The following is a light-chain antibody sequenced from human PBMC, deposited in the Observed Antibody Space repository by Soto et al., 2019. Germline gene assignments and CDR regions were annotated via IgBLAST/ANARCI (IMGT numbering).Light chain of an antibody. Sequence: EIVMKQSPATLSVSPGERATLSCRASQSVSSNLAWYQQKPGQAPRLLIYGASTRATAIPARFSGSGSGTEFTLTISSLQSEDFAVYYCQQYNNWPGTFGQGTKVDIK. CDR2: GAS. J-gene: IGKJ1*01. CDR1: QSVSSN. V-gene: IGKV3-15*01. CDR3: QQYNNWPGT.